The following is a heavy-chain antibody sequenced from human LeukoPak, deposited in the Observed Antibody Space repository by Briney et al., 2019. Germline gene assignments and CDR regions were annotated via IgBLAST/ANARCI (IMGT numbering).Heavy chain of an antibody. CDR1: GGTFSSYA. CDR2: IIPILGIA. V-gene: IGHV1-69*04. CDR3: ARGGDGYSLDY. J-gene: IGHJ4*02. Sequence: SVKVPCKASGGTFSSYAISWVRQAPGQGLEWMGRIIPILGIANYAQKFQGRVTITADKSTSTAYMELSSLRSEDTAVYYCARGGDGYSLDYWGQGTLVTVSS. D-gene: IGHD5-24*01.